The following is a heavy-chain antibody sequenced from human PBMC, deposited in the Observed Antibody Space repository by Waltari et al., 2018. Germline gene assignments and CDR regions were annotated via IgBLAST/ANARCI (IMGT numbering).Heavy chain of an antibody. D-gene: IGHD2-21*02. CDR2: MSSSGSK. J-gene: IGHJ6*03. CDR3: ARVASGGYSLYYYYYMDV. CDR1: GFSFSNSI. V-gene: IGHV3-48*01. Sequence: EVQLVESGGGLVQPGESLRLSCAASGFSFSNSIMNWVRQAPGKGLEWVADMSSSGSKFYADSVKGRFTISRDNAKNSLYLQLNSLRAEDTAVYYCARVASGGYSLYYYYYMDVWGKGTTVTVSS.